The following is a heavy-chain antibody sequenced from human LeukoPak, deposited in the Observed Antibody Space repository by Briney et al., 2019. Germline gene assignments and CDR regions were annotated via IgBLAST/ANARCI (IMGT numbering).Heavy chain of an antibody. V-gene: IGHV1-69*05. Sequence: SVKVSCKASGYTFTGYYMHWVRQAPGQGLEWMGGIIPIFGTANYAQKFQGRVTITTDESTSTAYMELSSLRSEDTAVYYCARDHSSSGTKPYNWFDPWGQGTLVTVSS. J-gene: IGHJ5*02. D-gene: IGHD6-6*01. CDR2: IIPIFGTA. CDR3: ARDHSSSGTKPYNWFDP. CDR1: GYTFTGYY.